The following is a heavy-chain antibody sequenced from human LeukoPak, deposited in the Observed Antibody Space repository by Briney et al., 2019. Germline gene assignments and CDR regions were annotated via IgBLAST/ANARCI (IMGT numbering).Heavy chain of an antibody. J-gene: IGHJ4*02. CDR3: ARQLRHGSSGY. V-gene: IGHV4-34*01. D-gene: IGHD1-26*01. CDR1: GGSFSGYY. CDR2: INHSGSN. Sequence: SETLSLTCAVYGGSFSGYYWSWIRQAPGKGLEWIGEINHSGSNNYNPFLKSRVTISVHTSKNQFSLKLSSVTAAHTAVYYCARQLRHGSSGYWGQGTLVTVSS.